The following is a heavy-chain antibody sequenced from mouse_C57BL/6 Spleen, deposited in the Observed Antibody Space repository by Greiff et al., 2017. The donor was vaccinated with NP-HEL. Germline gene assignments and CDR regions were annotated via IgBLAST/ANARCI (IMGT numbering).Heavy chain of an antibody. Sequence: EVQLQQSGTVLARPGASVKMSCKTSGYTFTSYWMHWVKQRPGQGLEWIGAIYPGNSDTSYNQKFKGKAKLTAVTSASTAYMERSSLTNEDSAVYYCTRKKDYYGSSWYFDVWGTGTTVTVSS. D-gene: IGHD1-1*01. J-gene: IGHJ1*03. V-gene: IGHV1-5*01. CDR2: IYPGNSDT. CDR3: TRKKDYYGSSWYFDV. CDR1: GYTFTSYW.